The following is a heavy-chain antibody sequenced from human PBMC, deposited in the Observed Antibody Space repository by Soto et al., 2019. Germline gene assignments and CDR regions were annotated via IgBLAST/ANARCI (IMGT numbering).Heavy chain of an antibody. CDR2: ISASGGST. D-gene: IGHD5-12*01. Sequence: EVQLLDSGGGLVQPGGSLRLSCAASGFTFSNYAMTWVRQAPGKGLDWVSAISASGGSTYYADSVKGRFTISRDNSKNTLYLQMSSLRAEDTAVYYCAKGPLGSCYDLDDWGQGTLVSV. J-gene: IGHJ4*02. V-gene: IGHV3-23*01. CDR3: AKGPLGSCYDLDD. CDR1: GFTFSNYA.